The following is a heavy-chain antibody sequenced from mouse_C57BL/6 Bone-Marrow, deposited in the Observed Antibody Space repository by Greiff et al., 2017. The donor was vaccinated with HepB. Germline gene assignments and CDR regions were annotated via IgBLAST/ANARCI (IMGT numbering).Heavy chain of an antibody. CDR1: GFSLTSYG. V-gene: IGHV2-6-1*01. J-gene: IGHJ4*01. CDR3: ARHNGYFYYAMDY. Sequence: VQVVESGPGLVAPSQRLSITCTVSGFSLTSYGVHWVRQPPGKGLEWLVVIWSDGSTTYNSALKSRLSISKDNSKSQVFLKMNSLQTDDTAMYYCARHNGYFYYAMDYWGQGTSVTVSS. CDR2: IWSDGST. D-gene: IGHD2-3*01.